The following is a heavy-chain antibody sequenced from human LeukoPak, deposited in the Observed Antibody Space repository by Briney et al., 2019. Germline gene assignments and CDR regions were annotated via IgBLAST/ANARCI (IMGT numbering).Heavy chain of an antibody. V-gene: IGHV4-59*12. CDR3: ARGPGGGSYPPTYYYYGMDV. Sequence: SETLSLTCTVSGGSISSYYWSWIRQPPGKGLEWIGYIYHGGTTNYNPSLKSRVTISVDTSKNQFSLKLSSVTAADTAVYYCARGPGGGSYPPTYYYYGMDVWGQGTTVTVSS. J-gene: IGHJ6*02. CDR2: IYHGGTT. CDR1: GGSISSYY. D-gene: IGHD3-16*01.